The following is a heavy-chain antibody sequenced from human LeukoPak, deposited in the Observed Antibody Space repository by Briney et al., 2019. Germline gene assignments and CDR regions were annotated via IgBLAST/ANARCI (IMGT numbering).Heavy chain of an antibody. V-gene: IGHV3-11*01. CDR1: GFTFSDDY. D-gene: IGHD4-11*01. CDR2: ISGSGSTM. Sequence: GGSLRLSCAASGFTFSDDYMSWIRQAPGKGLEWVPYISGSGSTMYYADSVAGRFTISRDNSKNTLYLQMNSLRAEDTAVYYCAKRTTAAGGAFDIWGQGTMVTVSS. J-gene: IGHJ3*02. CDR3: AKRTTAAGGAFDI.